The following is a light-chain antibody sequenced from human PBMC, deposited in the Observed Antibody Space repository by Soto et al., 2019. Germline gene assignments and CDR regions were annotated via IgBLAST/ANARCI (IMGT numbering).Light chain of an antibody. V-gene: IGKV1-5*01. CDR2: DAS. CDR1: QSISRS. CDR3: QQSYSTPPA. Sequence: DIQMTQSPSTLSASVGDRVTITCRASQSISRSLAWYQQKPGKAPNLLIYDASSLESGVPSRFSGSGFGTEFTLTISSLQPDDFATYYCQQSYSTPPAFGQGTKLEIK. J-gene: IGKJ2*01.